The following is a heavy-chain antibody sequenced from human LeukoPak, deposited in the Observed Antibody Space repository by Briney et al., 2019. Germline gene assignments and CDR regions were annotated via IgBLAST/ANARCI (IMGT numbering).Heavy chain of an antibody. D-gene: IGHD3-10*01. CDR2: INPNYGGT. CDR3: ARGLFTLVREEINHYYYYMDV. CDR1: GYTFIDNH. Sequence: ASVTVSCKASGYTFIDNHIHWVRHAPGQGFEWMGWINPNYGGTNYAQKFQGRIMMTRDTSTSTAYMELDSLKSDDTAVYYCARGLFTLVREEINHYYYYMDVWGTGTTVTVSS. V-gene: IGHV1-2*02. J-gene: IGHJ6*03.